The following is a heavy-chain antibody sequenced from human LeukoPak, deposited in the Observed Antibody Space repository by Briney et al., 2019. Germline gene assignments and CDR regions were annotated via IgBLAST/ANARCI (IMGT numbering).Heavy chain of an antibody. J-gene: IGHJ5*02. V-gene: IGHV4-34*01. D-gene: IGHD3-10*01. CDR3: ARVYNYDSGSYSNWFDP. CDR1: GGSFSGYY. Sequence: SETLSLTCAVYGGSFSGYYWSWIRQPPGKGLEWIGEINHSGSTNYNPSLKSRVTISVDTSKNQFSLKLSSVTAADTAVYYCARVYNYDSGSYSNWFDPWGQGTLVTVSS. CDR2: INHSGST.